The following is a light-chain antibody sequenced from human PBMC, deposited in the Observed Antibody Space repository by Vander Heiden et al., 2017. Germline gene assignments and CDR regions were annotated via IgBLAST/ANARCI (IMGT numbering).Light chain of an antibody. CDR2: AAS. J-gene: IGKJ1*01. Sequence: DIQMTQSPSSVSASVGDRVTITCRASHGISSSLAWYQQKPGEAPKRLIYAASRLLIGVPARFSGSGFSGSESATDFTLTINSLQPEDFGTYYCLQAACFPRTFGQGTKVEIK. CDR3: LQAACFPRT. V-gene: IGKV1-12*01. CDR1: HGISSS.